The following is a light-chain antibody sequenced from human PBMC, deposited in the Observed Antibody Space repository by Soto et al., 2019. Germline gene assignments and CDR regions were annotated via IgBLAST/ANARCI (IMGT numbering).Light chain of an antibody. Sequence: QCVLNQPPSASGSVGQAVTISCNGTSSDVGGYNYVSWYQQHPGKAPKLMIYEVSERPSGVPDRFSGSKSGNAASLTVSGLQADDEADYYCSSYSGTNYHYVFGTGTKVTVL. CDR3: SSYSGTNYHYV. CDR2: EVS. CDR1: SSDVGGYNY. J-gene: IGLJ1*01. V-gene: IGLV2-8*01.